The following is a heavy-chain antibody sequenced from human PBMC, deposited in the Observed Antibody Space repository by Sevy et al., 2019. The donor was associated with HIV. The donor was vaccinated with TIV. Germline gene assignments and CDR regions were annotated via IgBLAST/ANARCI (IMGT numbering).Heavy chain of an antibody. CDR2: IRFDGSNK. V-gene: IGHV3-30*02. Sequence: GGSLRLSCATSGFTFNSYGMHWVRQAPGKGLEWVALIRFDGSNKYYADSVKGRFTISRDIVKNTLHLQMNSLRAEDTAVYYCGGGLEFYDYGDYGPAFTPDYWGQGTLVTVSS. CDR1: GFTFNSYG. D-gene: IGHD4-17*01. CDR3: GGGLEFYDYGDYGPAFTPDY. J-gene: IGHJ4*02.